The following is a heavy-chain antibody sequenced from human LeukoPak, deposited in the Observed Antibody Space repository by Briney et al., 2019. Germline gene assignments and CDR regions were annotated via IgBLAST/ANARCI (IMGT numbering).Heavy chain of an antibody. Sequence: GGSLRLSCAASGFTVSSNYMSWVRQAPGKGLGWVSVIYSGGSTYYADSVKGRFTISRDNSKNTLYLQMNSLRAEDTAVYYCARERCYDFWSGYYTCDAFDIWGQGTMVTVSS. J-gene: IGHJ3*02. CDR2: IYSGGST. CDR3: ARERCYDFWSGYYTCDAFDI. V-gene: IGHV3-53*01. CDR1: GFTVSSNY. D-gene: IGHD3-3*01.